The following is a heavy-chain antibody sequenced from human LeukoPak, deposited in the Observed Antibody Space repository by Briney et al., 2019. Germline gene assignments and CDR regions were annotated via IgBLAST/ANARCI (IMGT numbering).Heavy chain of an antibody. CDR3: ARRAGAYSHPYDY. Sequence: PGGSLRLSCAASAFTFSSYSMNWVRQAPGKGLEWVSSISSSGSYIYYADSVKGRFTISRDNSMNTLYLQMNSLRAEDTAVYYCARRAGAYSHPYDYWGQGTLVTVSS. V-gene: IGHV3-21*04. CDR2: ISSSGSYI. CDR1: AFTFSSYS. J-gene: IGHJ4*02. D-gene: IGHD4/OR15-4a*01.